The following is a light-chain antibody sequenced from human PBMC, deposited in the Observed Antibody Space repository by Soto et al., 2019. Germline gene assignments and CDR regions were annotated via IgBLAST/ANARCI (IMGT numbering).Light chain of an antibody. CDR3: SSYTTRSTLV. CDR1: SSDIGGSKY. CDR2: EVR. J-gene: IGLJ2*01. Sequence: QSVLTQPASLSGSPGQSITISCAGTSSDIGGSKYVSWYQQHPGKAPKLIIYEVRHRASGISYRFSGSKSGNTASLTISGLQTEDEGDYFCSSYTTRSTLVFGGGTKVTVL. V-gene: IGLV2-14*01.